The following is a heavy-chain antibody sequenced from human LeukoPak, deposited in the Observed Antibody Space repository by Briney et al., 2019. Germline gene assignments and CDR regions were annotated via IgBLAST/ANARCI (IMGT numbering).Heavy chain of an antibody. Sequence: APVKVSCKASGYTFTSYGISWVRQAPGQGLEWMGWISAYNGNTNYAQKLQGRVTMTTDTSTSTAYMELRSLRSDDTAVYYCARRYEVVVVPAAIDYYYYMDVWGKGTTVTVSS. CDR3: ARRYEVVVVPAAIDYYYYMDV. D-gene: IGHD2-2*02. CDR1: GYTFTSYG. J-gene: IGHJ6*03. V-gene: IGHV1-18*01. CDR2: ISAYNGNT.